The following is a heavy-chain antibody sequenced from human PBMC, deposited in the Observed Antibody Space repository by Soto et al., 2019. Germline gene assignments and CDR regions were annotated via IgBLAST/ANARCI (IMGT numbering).Heavy chain of an antibody. CDR3: AVGRYFDWLLFGPDY. J-gene: IGHJ4*02. Sequence: SVNVSCKASGGTFSSYAISWVRQAPGQGLEWMGGIIPIFGTANYAQKFQGRVTITADKSTSTAYMELSSLRSEDTALYYCAVGRYFDWLLFGPDYWGQGTLVTVSS. D-gene: IGHD3-9*01. V-gene: IGHV1-69*06. CDR2: IIPIFGTA. CDR1: GGTFSSYA.